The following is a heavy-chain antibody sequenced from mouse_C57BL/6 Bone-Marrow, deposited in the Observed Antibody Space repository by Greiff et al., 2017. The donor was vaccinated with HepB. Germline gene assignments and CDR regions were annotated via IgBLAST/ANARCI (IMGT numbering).Heavy chain of an antibody. D-gene: IGHD1-1*01. Sequence: EVQGVESGPGLAKPSQTLSLTCSVTGYSITSDYWNWIRKFPGNKLEYMGYISYSGSTYYNPSLKSRISITRDTSKNQYYLQLNSVTTEDTATYYCARYLYYGSSYGAMDYWGQGTSVTVSS. CDR3: ARYLYYGSSYGAMDY. J-gene: IGHJ4*01. V-gene: IGHV3-8*01. CDR2: ISYSGST. CDR1: GYSITSDY.